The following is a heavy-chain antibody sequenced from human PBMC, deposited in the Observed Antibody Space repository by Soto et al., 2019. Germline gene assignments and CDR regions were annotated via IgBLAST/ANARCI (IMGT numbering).Heavy chain of an antibody. V-gene: IGHV3-7*01. CDR1: GFTFSTYW. Sequence: EVQLVESGGGLVQPGGSLRLSCAASGFTFSTYWMNWVRQAPGKGLEWLANINQDGSEKYYVDSVTVQVRFTISRDNAKNSLFLQLTSLRVEDTAVYYCVGLSHMDVWGKGTTVTVS. CDR2: INQDGSEK. J-gene: IGHJ6*03. CDR3: VGLSHMDV.